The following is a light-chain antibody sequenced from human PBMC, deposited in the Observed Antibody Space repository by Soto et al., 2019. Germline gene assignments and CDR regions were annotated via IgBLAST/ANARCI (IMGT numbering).Light chain of an antibody. J-gene: IGKJ4*01. V-gene: IGKV3-15*01. CDR1: QSVNNN. Sequence: VMTQSPATLSVSPGERATLSCRASQSVNNNLAWYQHKPGQAPRLLLYGASTRAAGVPARFSGSGSGTEFTLPISSLQSEEFAVYYCQQYSNWPPLTFGGGTKVEIK. CDR3: QQYSNWPPLT. CDR2: GAS.